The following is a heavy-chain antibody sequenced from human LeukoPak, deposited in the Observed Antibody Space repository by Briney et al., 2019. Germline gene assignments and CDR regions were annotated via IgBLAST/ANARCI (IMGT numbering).Heavy chain of an antibody. D-gene: IGHD3-9*01. Sequence: GGSLRLSCAASGFTFRSYAMSWVRQAPGKGLEWVSTVTGGGGTTYYADSVKGRFTISRDNSKNTLYLQMNSLRAEDTAVYYCARDDILTGYYPWGQGTLVTVSS. J-gene: IGHJ5*02. CDR2: VTGGGGTT. V-gene: IGHV3-23*01. CDR1: GFTFRSYA. CDR3: ARDDILTGYYP.